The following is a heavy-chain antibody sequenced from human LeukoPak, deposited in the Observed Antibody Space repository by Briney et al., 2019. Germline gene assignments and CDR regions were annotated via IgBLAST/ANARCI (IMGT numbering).Heavy chain of an antibody. CDR2: IYYSGST. CDR1: GGSVNSGTYY. CDR3: AKLNPMTLAGSSWYYSMDV. D-gene: IGHD6-13*01. V-gene: IGHV4-61*01. J-gene: IGHJ6*02. Sequence: SETLSLNCTVSGGSVNSGTYYWTWIRQPPGKGLEWIGYIYYSGSTNYNPSLKSRLTISMDTSKNHFSLNLRSVTAADTAVYYCAKLNPMTLAGSSWYYSMDVWGHGTAVTVSS.